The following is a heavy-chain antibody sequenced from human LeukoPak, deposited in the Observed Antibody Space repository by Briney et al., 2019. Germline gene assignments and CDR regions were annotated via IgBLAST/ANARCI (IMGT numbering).Heavy chain of an antibody. V-gene: IGHV1-3*01. CDR3: ARVGSDYSLDY. CDR2: INAANGNT. Sequence: ASVKVSCKASGYIFTSYAIHWVRQAPGQRLEWMGWINAANGNTKHSEKFQGRVTITRDTSASTAYMELSSLRAEDTAVYYCARVGSDYSLDYWGQGTLVTVSS. CDR1: GYIFTSYA. J-gene: IGHJ4*02. D-gene: IGHD3-22*01.